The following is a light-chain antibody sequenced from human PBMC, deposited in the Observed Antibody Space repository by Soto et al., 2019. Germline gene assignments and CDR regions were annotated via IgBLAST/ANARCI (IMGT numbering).Light chain of an antibody. Sequence: EIALTQSPGTLSLSPVERATLSCRASQSLSSSYLAWYQQKPGQAPRLLIYGASSRATGIPDRFSGSGSGTDFTLTISRLEPEDFAVYYCQQYGNSRTFGQGTKVDIK. V-gene: IGKV3-20*01. CDR3: QQYGNSRT. CDR1: QSLSSSY. J-gene: IGKJ1*01. CDR2: GAS.